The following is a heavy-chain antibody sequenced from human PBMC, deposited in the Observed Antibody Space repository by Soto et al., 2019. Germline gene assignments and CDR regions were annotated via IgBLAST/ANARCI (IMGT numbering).Heavy chain of an antibody. V-gene: IGHV4-39*01. D-gene: IGHD2-15*01. J-gene: IGHJ5*02. Sequence: SETLSLTCTVSGGSISSSSYYWGWIRQPPGKGLEWIGSIYYSGSTYYNPSLKSRVTISVDTSKTQFSLKLSSVTAADTAVYYCARHREGYCSGGSCYRLAYNWFDPWGQGTLVTVSS. CDR3: ARHREGYCSGGSCYRLAYNWFDP. CDR1: GGSISSSSYY. CDR2: IYYSGST.